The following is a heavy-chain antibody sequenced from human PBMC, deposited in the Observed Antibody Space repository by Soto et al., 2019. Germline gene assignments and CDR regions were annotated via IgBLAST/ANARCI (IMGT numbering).Heavy chain of an antibody. CDR1: GYTFTTYG. Sequence: ASVKVSCKASGYTFTTYGISWDRQAPGQGLEWMGWISAYNGNTNYAQKVQDRLTMTTDTSTSTAHMELRSLRSDDTAFYYCVRSVVASTGNWFDPWGQGTLVTVSS. CDR2: ISAYNGNT. V-gene: IGHV1-18*01. CDR3: VRSVVASTGNWFDP. J-gene: IGHJ5*02. D-gene: IGHD2-15*01.